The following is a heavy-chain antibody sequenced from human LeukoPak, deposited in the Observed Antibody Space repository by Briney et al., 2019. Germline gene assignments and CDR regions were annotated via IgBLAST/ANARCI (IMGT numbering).Heavy chain of an antibody. CDR3: ARGDSGYDYGFDN. Sequence: SVKVACKASGGTFSSHAISWVRHAPGQGLEWVGGIIPIFGTTNYAQKFQGRVTITTDESTSTGYMELSSLRSDDTAVYYCARGDSGYDYGFDNWGQGTLVTVSS. J-gene: IGHJ4*02. D-gene: IGHD5-12*01. CDR1: GGTFSSHA. CDR2: IIPIFGTT. V-gene: IGHV1-69*05.